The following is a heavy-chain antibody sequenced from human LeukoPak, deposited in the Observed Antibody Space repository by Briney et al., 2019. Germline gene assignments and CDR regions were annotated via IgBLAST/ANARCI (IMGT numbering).Heavy chain of an antibody. D-gene: IGHD2-15*01. CDR2: IIPVLGIA. CDR3: AAPQSRISSYYYVMDV. Sequence: GASVKVSCKASGGTFRNYAFTWVRQAPGQGLEWMGGIIPVLGIANYAQKFQGRVTITADESTSTAYMELSSLISEDTAVYYCAAPQSRISSYYYVMDVWGQGTTVTVSS. CDR1: GGTFRNYA. J-gene: IGHJ6*02. V-gene: IGHV1-69*01.